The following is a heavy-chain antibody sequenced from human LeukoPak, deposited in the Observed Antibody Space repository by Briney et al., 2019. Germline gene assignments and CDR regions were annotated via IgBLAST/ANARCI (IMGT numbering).Heavy chain of an antibody. CDR2: ISGSGDST. CDR1: GFTFSNYA. V-gene: IGHV3-23*01. J-gene: IGHJ4*02. D-gene: IGHD2-15*01. CDR3: AKDPSRTLGYCNGGSCYSGYYFDY. Sequence: GGSLRLSCAASGFTFSNYAMGRVRQAPGKGLEWVSGISGSGDSTNYADSVKGRFTVSRDNSKNTLYLQMTSLRAEDTAIYFCAKDPSRTLGYCNGGSCYSGYYFDYWGQGTLVTVSS.